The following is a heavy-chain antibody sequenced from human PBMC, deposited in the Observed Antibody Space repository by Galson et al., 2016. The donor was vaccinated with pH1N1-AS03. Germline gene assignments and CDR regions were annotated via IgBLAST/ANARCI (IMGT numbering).Heavy chain of an antibody. CDR3: ARDELWGRHDYLFHY. V-gene: IGHV4-61*02. D-gene: IGHD3-16*01. Sequence: LTCSVSGDSISSNNYFWSWIRQPAGKGLEWIGRLSSLGTANYNPSLESRVSISVDASKNQFSLKLNSMTAADTAVYYCARDELWGRHDYLFHYWGQGALVTVSS. CDR1: GDSISSNNYF. CDR2: LSSLGTA. J-gene: IGHJ4*02.